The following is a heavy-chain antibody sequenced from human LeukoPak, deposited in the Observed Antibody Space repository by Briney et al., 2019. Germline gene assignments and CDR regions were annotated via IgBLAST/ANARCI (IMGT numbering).Heavy chain of an antibody. J-gene: IGHJ4*02. V-gene: IGHV4-59*08. D-gene: IGHD2-15*01. CDR3: ARHPFATPFDY. CDR1: GDSVSGVY. Sequence: SETLSLTCTVSGDSVSGVYWSWIRQPPGKGLEWIGYVYYSGDTNYNPSLKSRATMSLDTSKNQVSLRLSSVTAADTAVYYCARHPFATPFDYWGRGTLLTVSS. CDR2: VYYSGDT.